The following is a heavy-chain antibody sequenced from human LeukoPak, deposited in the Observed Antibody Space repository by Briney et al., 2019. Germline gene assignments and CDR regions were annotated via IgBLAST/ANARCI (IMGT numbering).Heavy chain of an antibody. Sequence: PSETLSLSCTVSGGSISSSSYYWGWIRQPPGKGLEWIGRIYDSGSTYYNPSLKSRVTISVDTSKNQFSLKVSSVTAADTAVYYCARANDILTGYPNPPDYWGQGTLVTVSS. CDR3: ARANDILTGYPNPPDY. CDR2: IYDSGST. V-gene: IGHV4-39*07. J-gene: IGHJ4*02. D-gene: IGHD3-9*01. CDR1: GGSISSSSYY.